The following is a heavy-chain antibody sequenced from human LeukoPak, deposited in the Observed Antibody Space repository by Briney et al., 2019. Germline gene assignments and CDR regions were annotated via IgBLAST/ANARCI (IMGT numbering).Heavy chain of an antibody. J-gene: IGHJ4*02. CDR1: GFAFDDYG. D-gene: IGHD3-22*01. CDR2: INWNGGST. CDR3: ARGPHYYDSSGYYGLSDY. Sequence: GGSLRLSCAASGFAFDDYGMSWVRQAPGKGLEWVSGINWNGGSTGYADSVKGRFTISRDNAKNSLYLQMNSLRAEDTALYYCARGPHYYDSSGYYGLSDYWGQGTLVTVSS. V-gene: IGHV3-20*04.